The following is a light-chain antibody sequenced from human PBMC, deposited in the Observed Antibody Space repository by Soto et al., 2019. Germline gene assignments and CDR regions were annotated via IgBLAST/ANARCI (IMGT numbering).Light chain of an antibody. CDR1: SSDIGAYNF. V-gene: IGLV2-14*03. CDR2: DVN. J-gene: IGLJ2*01. CDR3: TSWTTSTTMI. Sequence: QSVLTQPASVSGSPGQSITISCTGTSSDIGAYNFVSWYQQHPGKAPKLMLYDVNIRPSGVSNRFSGSKSGNTASLTISGLHAEDDAYYYCTSWTTSTTMIFGGGTKLTVL.